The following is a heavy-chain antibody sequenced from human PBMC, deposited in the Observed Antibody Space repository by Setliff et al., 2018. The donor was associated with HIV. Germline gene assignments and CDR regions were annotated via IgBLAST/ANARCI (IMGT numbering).Heavy chain of an antibody. Sequence: SETMSRTCTVSGDSITNDDYYWGWIRQPPGKGLEWIAIIHYNGRTYYDPSLKSRVTIFVDTSKTQFYLKLRSVTASDTAVDYCARYTSKVDWFDPWGQGTLVTVSS. J-gene: IGHJ5*02. CDR1: GDSITNDDYY. CDR3: ARYTSKVDWFDP. V-gene: IGHV4-39*01. D-gene: IGHD2-2*02. CDR2: IHYNGRT.